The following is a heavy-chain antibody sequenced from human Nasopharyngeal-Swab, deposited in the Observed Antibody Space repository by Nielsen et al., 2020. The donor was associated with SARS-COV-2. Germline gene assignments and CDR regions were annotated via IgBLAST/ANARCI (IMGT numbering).Heavy chain of an antibody. CDR1: GYTFTGYY. Sequence: ASVKVSCKASGYTFTGYYMHWVRQAPGQGLEWMGWINPNSGGTNYAQKFQGWVTMTRDTSISTAYMELSRLRSDDTAVYYCARGPYYDFWSGYSSYYYMDVWGKGTTVPSP. CDR3: ARGPYYDFWSGYSSYYYMDV. CDR2: INPNSGGT. D-gene: IGHD3-3*01. V-gene: IGHV1-2*04. J-gene: IGHJ6*03.